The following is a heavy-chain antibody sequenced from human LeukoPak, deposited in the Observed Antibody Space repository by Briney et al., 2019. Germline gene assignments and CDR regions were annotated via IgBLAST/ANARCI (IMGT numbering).Heavy chain of an antibody. CDR2: ISYDGSQT. J-gene: IGHJ6*03. CDR1: GFNLNSYS. CDR3: ARDPEDYYYYMDV. V-gene: IGHV3-30*04. Sequence: AGGSLRLSCAASGFNLNSYSMHWVRQSPGKGLEWVAVISYDGSQTYYADSVKGRFSISRDNSKNTLFLQMNSLRSEDTALYYCARDPEDYYYYMDVWGNGTPVTVSS.